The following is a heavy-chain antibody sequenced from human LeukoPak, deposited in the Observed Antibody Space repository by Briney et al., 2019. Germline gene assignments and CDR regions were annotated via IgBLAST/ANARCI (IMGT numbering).Heavy chain of an antibody. V-gene: IGHV5-51*01. J-gene: IGHJ3*02. CDR1: GYSFTNNR. CDR3: ARLQVVAALGAFDI. D-gene: IGHD2-15*01. Sequence: GESLKISCKGSGYSFTNNRIGWVRQMPGKGLEWMGIIYPGDSDSRYSPSFQGQVAISADKSINAAYLHWSSLKASDTAMYYCARLQVVAALGAFDIWGQGTMVTVSS. CDR2: IYPGDSDS.